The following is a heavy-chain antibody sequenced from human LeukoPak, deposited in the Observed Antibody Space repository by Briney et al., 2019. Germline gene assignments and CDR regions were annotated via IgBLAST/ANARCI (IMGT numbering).Heavy chain of an antibody. CDR2: INGDGRST. J-gene: IGHJ4*02. Sequence: GGSLRLSCAASGVTFSNYWMHWVRQAPGRGLVWVSRINGDGRSTHYADSVQGRFTISRDNAKNTVYLQMNSLRAEDTAVYYCARVATGSYHFDYWGQGTLATVSS. CDR1: GVTFSNYW. D-gene: IGHD3-16*01. V-gene: IGHV3-74*01. CDR3: ARVATGSYHFDY.